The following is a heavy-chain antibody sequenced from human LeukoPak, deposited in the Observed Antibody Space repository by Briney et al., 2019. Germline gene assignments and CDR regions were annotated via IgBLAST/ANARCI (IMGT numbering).Heavy chain of an antibody. CDR1: GFSISSYW. V-gene: IGHV3-7*03. D-gene: IGHD6-19*01. Sequence: GGSLRLSCAASGFSISSYWMSWVRQAPGKGLEWVANIKQDGSEKYYVDSLKGRFTISRDNAKNSLYLQMDSLRAEDTAVYYCARIIKYSNGWYNFDYWGQRTLVTVSS. CDR3: ARIIKYSNGWYNFDY. CDR2: IKQDGSEK. J-gene: IGHJ4*02.